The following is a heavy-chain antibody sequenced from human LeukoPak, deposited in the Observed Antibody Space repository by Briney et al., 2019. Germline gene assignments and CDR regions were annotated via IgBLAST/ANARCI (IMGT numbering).Heavy chain of an antibody. D-gene: IGHD2-15*01. Sequence: SETLSLTCTVSGGSISSYYWSWIRQPPGKGLEWIGYIYYSGSTNYNPSLKSRVTISVDTSKNQFSLKLSSVTAADTAVYYCARLVGLLGSGARQTRGYYFDYWGQGTLVTVSS. CDR1: GGSISSYY. CDR2: IYYSGST. J-gene: IGHJ4*02. V-gene: IGHV4-59*01. CDR3: ARLVGLLGSGARQTRGYYFDY.